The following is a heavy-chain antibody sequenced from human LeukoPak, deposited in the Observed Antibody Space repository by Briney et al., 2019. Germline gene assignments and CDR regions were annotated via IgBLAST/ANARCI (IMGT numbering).Heavy chain of an antibody. CDR3: FFIKVGGDY. CDR2: ISSSGSTI. Sequence: GGSLRLSCAASGFTFGNYEMNWVRQAPGKGLEWVSYISSSGSTIYYADSVKGRFTISRDNAKNSLYLQMNSLRAEDTAVYYCFFIKVGGDYWGQGTLVTVSS. J-gene: IGHJ4*02. V-gene: IGHV3-48*03. CDR1: GFTFGNYE.